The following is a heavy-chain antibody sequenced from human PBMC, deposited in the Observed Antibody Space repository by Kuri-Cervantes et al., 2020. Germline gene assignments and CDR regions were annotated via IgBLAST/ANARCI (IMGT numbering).Heavy chain of an antibody. D-gene: IGHD2-2*01. Sequence: GESLKISCAASGFTFSNAWMSWVRQAPGKGLEWVGRTRNKANSYTTEYAASVKGRFTISRDDSKNSLYLQMNSLRAEDTAVYYCARDRVVPAFESLMDWAQYYYYGMDVWGQGTTVTVSS. CDR3: ARDRVVPAFESLMDWAQYYYYGMDV. CDR2: TRNKANSYTT. V-gene: IGHV3-72*01. CDR1: GFTFSNAW. J-gene: IGHJ6*02.